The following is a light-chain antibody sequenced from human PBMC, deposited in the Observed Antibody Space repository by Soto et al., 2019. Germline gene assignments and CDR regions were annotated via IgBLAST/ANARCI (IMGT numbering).Light chain of an antibody. V-gene: IGKV3-15*01. J-gene: IGKJ1*01. Sequence: EIVMTQSPATVSVSPGERVTLYCRASQSISINLAWYQLKPGQAPRLLIYGASTRATGDSAGFSGSGSGTDFTLTINGLQPGDIGVYYCQQYDTGLTFGQETKVEI. CDR2: GAS. CDR3: QQYDTGLT. CDR1: QSISIN.